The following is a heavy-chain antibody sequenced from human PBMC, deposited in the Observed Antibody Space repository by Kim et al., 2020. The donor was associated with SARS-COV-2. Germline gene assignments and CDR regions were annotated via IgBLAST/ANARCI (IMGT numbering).Heavy chain of an antibody. J-gene: IGHJ6*02. V-gene: IGHV3-21*01. CDR1: GFTFSSYS. CDR2: ITRSSIYK. Sequence: GGSLRLSCAASGFTFSSYSMNWVRQAPGKGLEWVSSITRSSIYKYYTDSVKGRFTISRDNAKNSLYLQMNSLRAEDTAVYYCARRQQLENGFYYYGMDVWGQGTTVTVSS. D-gene: IGHD6-13*01. CDR3: ARRQQLENGFYYYGMDV.